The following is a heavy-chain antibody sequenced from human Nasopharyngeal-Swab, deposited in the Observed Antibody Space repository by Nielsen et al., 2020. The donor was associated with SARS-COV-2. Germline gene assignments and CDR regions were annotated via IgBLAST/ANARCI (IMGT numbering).Heavy chain of an antibody. V-gene: IGHV3-74*01. CDR1: GFTFSSYW. J-gene: IGHJ5*02. CDR2: INSDGSST. CDR3: ARGYYDFWSGYAGFDP. D-gene: IGHD3-3*01. Sequence: LSLTGAASGFTFSSYWMHWVRQAPGKGLVWVSRINSDGSSTSYADSVKGRFTISRDNAKNTLYLQMNSLRAEDTAVYYCARGYYDFWSGYAGFDPWGQGTLVTVSS.